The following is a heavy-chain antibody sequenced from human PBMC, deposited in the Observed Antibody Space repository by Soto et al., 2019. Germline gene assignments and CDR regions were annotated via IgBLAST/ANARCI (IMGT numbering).Heavy chain of an antibody. D-gene: IGHD1-26*01. CDR2: IYPGDSDT. CDR1: GYSLTTYW. V-gene: IGHV5-51*01. J-gene: IGHJ4*02. Sequence: GESLKISCNGVGYSLTTYWIDVGRQMPGKGLELVGIIYPGDSDTRYRPSFQGQVTISADKSIGTAYLQWDSLKASDAAMYYCARLGGSYYQLDYWGQGTLVTVSS. CDR3: ARLGGSYYQLDY.